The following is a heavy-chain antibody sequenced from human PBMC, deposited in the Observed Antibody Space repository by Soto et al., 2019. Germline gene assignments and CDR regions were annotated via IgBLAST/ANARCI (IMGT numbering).Heavy chain of an antibody. V-gene: IGHV1-69*13. CDR2: ITPIFGTA. CDR3: ARESRTYCSSTSWYHLGDDSNWFDP. CDR1: GGTFGRYA. Sequence: SVKVSCKASGGTFGRYAISWVRQAPGQGLERMGGITPIFGTANYAQKFQGKVTITADESTSTAYMELSSLRSEDTAVYYCARESRTYCSSTSWYHLGDDSNWFDPWGQGTLVTGSS. J-gene: IGHJ5*02. D-gene: IGHD2-2*01.